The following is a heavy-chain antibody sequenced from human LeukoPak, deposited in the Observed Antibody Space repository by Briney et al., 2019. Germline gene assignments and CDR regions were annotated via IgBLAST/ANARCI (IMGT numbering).Heavy chain of an antibody. Sequence: ASVKVSCKASGYTFTDYYMHWVRQAPGQGLEWMGWINPNSGSTSYAQKFQDRVTLTRDTSISTAYMELSRLRSDDTAAYYCARHPNLDYWGQGTLVIVSS. CDR2: INPNSGST. V-gene: IGHV1-2*02. CDR1: GYTFTDYY. CDR3: ARHPNLDY. J-gene: IGHJ4*02.